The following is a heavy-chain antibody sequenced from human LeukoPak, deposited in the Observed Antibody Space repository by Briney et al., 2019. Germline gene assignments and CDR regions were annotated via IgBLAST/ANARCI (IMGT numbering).Heavy chain of an antibody. CDR3: ARAGDYVWGSYPDAFDI. J-gene: IGHJ3*02. D-gene: IGHD3-16*01. CDR2: IYYSGST. V-gene: IGHV4-59*01. Sequence: SETLSLTCTVSGGSISSYYWSWIRQPPGKGLEWIGYIYYSGSTNYNPSLKSRVTISVDTSKNQFSLKLSSVTAADTAVYYCARAGDYVWGSYPDAFDIWGQGTMVTVSS. CDR1: GGSISSYY.